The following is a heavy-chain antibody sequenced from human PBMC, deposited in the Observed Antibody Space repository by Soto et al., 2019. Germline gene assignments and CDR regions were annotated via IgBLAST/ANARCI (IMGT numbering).Heavy chain of an antibody. CDR3: ARGKGMEENYFYYGLDI. CDR1: GYTFTSYG. CDR2: ISAYNGNT. Sequence: GASVKVSCKASGYTFTSYGISWVRQAPGQGLEWMGWISAYNGNTNYAQKLQGRVTMTTDTSASTGYMELSSLRSEDTAVYYCARGKGMEENYFYYGLDIWGQGTTVTVSS. D-gene: IGHD1-1*01. V-gene: IGHV1-18*04. J-gene: IGHJ6*02.